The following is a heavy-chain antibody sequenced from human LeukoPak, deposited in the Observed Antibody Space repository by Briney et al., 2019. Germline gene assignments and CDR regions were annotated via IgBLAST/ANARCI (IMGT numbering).Heavy chain of an antibody. CDR3: ARTSRHYYGSGSNLTPWPAGMDV. D-gene: IGHD3-10*01. Sequence: TPSETLSLTCTVSGGSMSGFFWTWIRQPPGKELEWIGSIYYSGSSTKYNPSLKSRVTISVDTSKSQFSLRLNSATAADTAVYYCARTSRHYYGSGSNLTPWPAGMDVWGQGTTVTVSS. CDR2: IYYSGSST. J-gene: IGHJ6*02. V-gene: IGHV4-59*01. CDR1: GGSMSGFF.